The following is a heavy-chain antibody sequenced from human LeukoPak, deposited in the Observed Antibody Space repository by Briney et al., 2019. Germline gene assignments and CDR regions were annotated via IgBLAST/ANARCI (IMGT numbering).Heavy chain of an antibody. Sequence: GASVTLSCKVSGYTLTELSMHWVRQAPGKGQEWGGGLDPEDGETIYAQTFQGRVTMTEDTSTDTAYMELSSLRSENTAVYYCATFYGSGSYYNGYYFDYWGQGTLVTVSS. J-gene: IGHJ4*02. CDR2: LDPEDGET. D-gene: IGHD3-10*01. CDR1: GYTLTELS. CDR3: ATFYGSGSYYNGYYFDY. V-gene: IGHV1-24*01.